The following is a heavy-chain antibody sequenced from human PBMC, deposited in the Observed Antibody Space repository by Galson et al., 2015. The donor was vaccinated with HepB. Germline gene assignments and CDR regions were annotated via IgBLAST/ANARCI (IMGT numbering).Heavy chain of an antibody. J-gene: IGHJ5*02. CDR1: GGTFSSYA. V-gene: IGHV1-69*13. CDR3: ARDRAYQSYYYGSGSYSHTWFDP. CDR2: IIPIFGTA. Sequence: SVKVSCKASGGTFSSYAISWVRQAPGQGLEWMGGIIPIFGTANDAQKFQGRVTITADESTSTAYMELSSLRSEDTAVYYCARDRAYQSYYYGSGSYSHTWFDPWGQGTLVTVSS. D-gene: IGHD3-10*01.